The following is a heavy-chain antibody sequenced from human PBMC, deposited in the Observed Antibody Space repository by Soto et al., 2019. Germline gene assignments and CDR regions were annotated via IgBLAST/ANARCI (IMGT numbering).Heavy chain of an antibody. Sequence: ASVKVSCKASGYTFTSYGISWVRQAPGQGLEWMGWISAYNGNTNYAQKLQGRVTMTTDTSTSTAYMELRSLRSDDTAVYYCAREYCSGGSCAKSPGTTDAFDIWGQGTMVTVSS. J-gene: IGHJ3*02. CDR2: ISAYNGNT. D-gene: IGHD2-15*01. V-gene: IGHV1-18*01. CDR1: GYTFTSYG. CDR3: AREYCSGGSCAKSPGTTDAFDI.